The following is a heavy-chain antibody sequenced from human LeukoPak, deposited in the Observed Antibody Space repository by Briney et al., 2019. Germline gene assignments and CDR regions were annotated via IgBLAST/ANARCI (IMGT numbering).Heavy chain of an antibody. CDR3: ARLQLRSGRQPYYFDY. V-gene: IGHV3-21*01. J-gene: IGHJ4*02. CDR2: ISSSSSYI. D-gene: IGHD2-15*01. Sequence: GGSPRLSCVASGFTFSSYSMNWVRQAPGKGLEWVSSISSSSSYIYYADSVKGRFTISRDNAKNSLYLQMNSLRAEDTAVYYYARLQLRSGRQPYYFDYWGQGTLVTVSS. CDR1: GFTFSSYS.